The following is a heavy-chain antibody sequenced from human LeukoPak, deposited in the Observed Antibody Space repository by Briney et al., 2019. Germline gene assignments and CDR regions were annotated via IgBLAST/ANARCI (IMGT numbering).Heavy chain of an antibody. V-gene: IGHV3-74*01. CDR3: ARDGGLGNNWFDP. CDR1: GFTFTSYW. Sequence: GGSLRLSCAASGFTFTSYWMHWVRQAPGKGLVWVSRVNSDESRTGYVDSVKGRFTISRDNAKNTLYLQMNSLRVEDTAVYYCARDGGLGNNWFDPWGQGALVTVSS. J-gene: IGHJ5*01. CDR2: VNSDESRT. D-gene: IGHD3-16*01.